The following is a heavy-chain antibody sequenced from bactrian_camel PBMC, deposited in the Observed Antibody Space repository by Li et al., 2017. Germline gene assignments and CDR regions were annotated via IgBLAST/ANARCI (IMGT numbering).Heavy chain of an antibody. CDR2: ISYDGIT. V-gene: IGHV3S55*01. J-gene: IGHJ4*01. CDR1: GFTFDSGN. D-gene: IGHD2*01. CDR3: MTIGPAGGSWRESNY. Sequence: HVQLVESGGGSVEIGGSLILSCTHSGFTFDSGNIGWYRQAPGNECEFVSSISYDGITAYGDDVKGRFTISRDNAVNTLYLQMNDLTPEDTGLYSCMTIGPAGGSWRESNYRGQGTQVTVS.